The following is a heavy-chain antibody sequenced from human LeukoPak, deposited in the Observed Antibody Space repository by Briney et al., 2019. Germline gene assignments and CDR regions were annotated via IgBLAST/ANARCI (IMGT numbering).Heavy chain of an antibody. D-gene: IGHD6-19*01. J-gene: IGHJ4*02. Sequence: PRRSLRLSCAASGFTFSSYGMHWVRQDPGKGLEWVAVISYDGSNKYYADSVKGRFTISRDNSKNTLYLQMNSLRGEDTAVYYCAKDRHRSGWPRRLEYYFDYWGQGTLVTVSS. V-gene: IGHV3-30*18. CDR1: GFTFSSYG. CDR3: AKDRHRSGWPRRLEYYFDY. CDR2: ISYDGSNK.